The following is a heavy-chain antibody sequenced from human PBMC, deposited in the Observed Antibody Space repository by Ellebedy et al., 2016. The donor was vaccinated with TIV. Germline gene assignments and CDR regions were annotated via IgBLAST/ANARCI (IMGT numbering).Heavy chain of an antibody. V-gene: IGHV4-59*01. Sequence: MPGGSLRLSCTVSGASINSYWNWIRQPPGRGLEYIGYFYYSWKTNYSPSLKDRVTISLDTSKSQFSLNLNSVTAADTAVYYCARKSLSNWSFDLWGRGTLVTVSS. CDR3: ARKSLSNWSFDL. CDR1: GASINSY. CDR2: FYYSWKT. J-gene: IGHJ2*01.